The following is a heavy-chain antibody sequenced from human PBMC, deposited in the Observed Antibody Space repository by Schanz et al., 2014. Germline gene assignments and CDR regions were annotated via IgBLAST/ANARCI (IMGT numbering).Heavy chain of an antibody. Sequence: EVQLLESGGGLVQPGGSLRLSCLASGFAFSSYGMNWLRQAPGKGLEWVSYVSRSTPDIYYADSVKGRFTISRDNTKNSLFLQLTSLRADDTAVYYCARNRGSGGQNWYFDLCVRGTLVTVSS. J-gene: IGHJ2*01. CDR2: VSRSTPDI. V-gene: IGHV3-48*04. CDR3: ARNRGSGGQNWYFDL. CDR1: GFAFSSYG. D-gene: IGHD1-26*01.